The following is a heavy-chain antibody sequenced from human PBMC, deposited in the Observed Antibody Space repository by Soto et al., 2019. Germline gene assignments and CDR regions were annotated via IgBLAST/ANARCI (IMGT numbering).Heavy chain of an antibody. J-gene: IGHJ5*02. CDR3: AKYLGYSSSWYNSRWFDP. Sequence: QVQLVESGGGVVQPARSLRLSCTASGFIFSTYGMHWVRQAPGKGLEWVALISYDGRNRNYPDSVKGRFIISRDNSKNTLYLEMNSLRAEDTGVYYCAKYLGYSSSWYNSRWFDPWGQGTLVTVSS. V-gene: IGHV3-30*18. CDR2: ISYDGRNR. D-gene: IGHD6-13*01. CDR1: GFIFSTYG.